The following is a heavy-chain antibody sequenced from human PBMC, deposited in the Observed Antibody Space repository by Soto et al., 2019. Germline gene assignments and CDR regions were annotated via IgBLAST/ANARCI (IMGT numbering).Heavy chain of an antibody. CDR3: TFLWFGXFHVETFGI. D-gene: IGHD3-10*01. CDR1: GFTFSSYE. Sequence: EVQLVESGGGLVQPGGSLKLSCAASGFTFSSYEVNWVRQAPGKGLEWVSSISGSGTSKYYADSVKGRFTISRDNAKNSLDLQMNSLRVEDTAIYYCTFLWFGXFHVETFGIWGPGTMVTVSS. J-gene: IGHJ3*02. CDR2: ISGSGTSK. V-gene: IGHV3-48*03.